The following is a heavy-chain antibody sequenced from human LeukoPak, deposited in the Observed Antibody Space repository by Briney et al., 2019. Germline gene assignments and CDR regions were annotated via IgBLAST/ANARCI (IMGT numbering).Heavy chain of an antibody. Sequence: GGSLRLSCAASGFTFSSYGMHWVRQAPGKGLEWVAVISYDGSNKYFADSVKGRFTISRDNSKNTLYLQMNSLRAEDTAVYYCARTLGPVAAGFQNWFDPWGQGTLVTVSS. V-gene: IGHV3-30*03. J-gene: IGHJ5*02. D-gene: IGHD6-13*01. CDR2: ISYDGSNK. CDR1: GFTFSSYG. CDR3: ARTLGPVAAGFQNWFDP.